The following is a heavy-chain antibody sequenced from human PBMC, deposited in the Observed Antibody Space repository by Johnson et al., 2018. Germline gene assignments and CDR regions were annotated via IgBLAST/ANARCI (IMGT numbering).Heavy chain of an antibody. CDR1: GYTFTSYD. D-gene: IGHD1-1*01. CDR3: ARGHPERHDAFDI. V-gene: IGHV1-8*01. Sequence: QVQLQESGAEVKKPGASVKVSCKASGYTFTSYDINWVRQATGQGLEWMGWMNPNSGNTGYAQTFQGRVTMTRNTSRSTAYMELTSLGSEDTAVYYCARGHPERHDAFDIWGQGTMVTVSS. CDR2: MNPNSGNT. J-gene: IGHJ3*02.